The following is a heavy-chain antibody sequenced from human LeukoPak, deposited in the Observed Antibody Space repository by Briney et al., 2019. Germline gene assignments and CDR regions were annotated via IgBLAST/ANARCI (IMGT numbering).Heavy chain of an antibody. D-gene: IGHD4-17*01. CDR1: GFTFSSYW. J-gene: IGHJ4*02. CDR2: INSDGSST. V-gene: IGHV3-74*01. Sequence: GGSLRLSCAASGFTFSSYWMHWVRQAPGKGLVWVSHINSDGSSTTYADSVKGRVTISRDNAKNMLYLQMSSLRAEDTAVYYCARDRDYVPDYWGQGTLVTVSS. CDR3: ARDRDYVPDY.